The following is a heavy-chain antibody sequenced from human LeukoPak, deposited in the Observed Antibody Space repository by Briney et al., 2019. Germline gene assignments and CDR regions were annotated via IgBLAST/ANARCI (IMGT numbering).Heavy chain of an antibody. D-gene: IGHD2-2*01. CDR3: AKYCISADCYANWFGP. CDR1: GFTLSSAW. CDR2: SKSKTDGGTT. J-gene: IGHJ5*02. Sequence: GSLRLSCAGSGFTLSSAWMTWVRPAPGKGLEWVGLSKSKTDGGTTDYAAPVKGRFTISRDDSKNTLYLQMNSLKTEDTAVYYCAKYCISADCYANWFGPWGQGTLVTVSS. V-gene: IGHV3-15*01.